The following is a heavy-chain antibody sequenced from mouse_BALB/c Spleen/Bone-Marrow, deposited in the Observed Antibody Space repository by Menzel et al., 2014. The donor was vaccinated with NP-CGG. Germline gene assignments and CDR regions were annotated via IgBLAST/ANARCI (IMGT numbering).Heavy chain of an antibody. V-gene: IGHV5-6-5*01. CDR1: GFTFSSYA. J-gene: IGHJ4*01. Sequence: EVQVVESGGGLVKPGGSLKLSCAASGFTFSSYAMSWVRQTPEKRLEWVASISSGGSTYYPDSEKGRFTISRDNARNILYLQMSSLRSEDTAMYYCARDGSSYYAMDYWGQGTSVTVSS. D-gene: IGHD1-1*01. CDR3: ARDGSSYYAMDY. CDR2: ISSGGST.